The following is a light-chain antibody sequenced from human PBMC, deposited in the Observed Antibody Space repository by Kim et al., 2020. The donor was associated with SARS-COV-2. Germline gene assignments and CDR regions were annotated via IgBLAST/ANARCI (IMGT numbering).Light chain of an antibody. CDR2: EDN. J-gene: IGLJ3*02. V-gene: IGLV6-57*02. CDR3: QSYDSSNWV. Sequence: GKAVTRSCTGSRRSFASNYVQWYQPRPGSAPTTVIYEDNQRPSGVPARFSGSIDSSSNSASLTLSGLKTEDEADYYCQSYDSSNWVFGGGTQLTVL. CDR1: RRSFASNY.